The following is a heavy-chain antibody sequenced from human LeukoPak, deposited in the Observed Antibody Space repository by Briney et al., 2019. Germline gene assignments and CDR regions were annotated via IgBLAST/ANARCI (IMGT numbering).Heavy chain of an antibody. J-gene: IGHJ6*02. CDR1: GFTFSSYA. CDR2: ISYDGSNK. Sequence: GGSLRLSCAASGFTFSSYAMHRVRQAPGKGLEWVAVISYDGSNKYYADSVKGRFTISRDNSKNTLYLQMNSLRAEDTAVYYCARERVAARPQNYYYYYGMDVWGQGTTVTVSS. V-gene: IGHV3-30-3*01. CDR3: ARERVAARPQNYYYYYGMDV. D-gene: IGHD6-6*01.